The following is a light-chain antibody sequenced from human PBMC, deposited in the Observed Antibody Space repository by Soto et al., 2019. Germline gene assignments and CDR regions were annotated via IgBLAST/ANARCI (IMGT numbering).Light chain of an antibody. CDR1: QSISNY. CDR3: QQSYSTPIT. Sequence: DIQMTQSPSALSAPLGDRVTIACRASQSISNYLAWYQQKPGQDPKLLIYAASSLQSGVPSRFSGSGSGTDFTLTISSLQPEDFATYYCQQSYSTPITFGQGTRLEIK. CDR2: AAS. V-gene: IGKV1-39*01. J-gene: IGKJ5*01.